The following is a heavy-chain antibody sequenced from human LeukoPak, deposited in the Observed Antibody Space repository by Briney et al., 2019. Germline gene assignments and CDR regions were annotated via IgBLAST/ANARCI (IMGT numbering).Heavy chain of an antibody. CDR2: IRYDGSNK. CDR1: GFTFSSYG. D-gene: IGHD1-26*01. CDR3: AKDGGSYPYLDY. V-gene: IGHV3-30*02. Sequence: GGSLRLSCAASGFTFSSYGMHWVRQAPGKGLEWVAFIRYDGSNKYYADSVKGRFTISRDNSKNTLYLQMNSLRAEDTAVYYCAKDGGSYPYLDYWGQGTLVTVSS. J-gene: IGHJ4*02.